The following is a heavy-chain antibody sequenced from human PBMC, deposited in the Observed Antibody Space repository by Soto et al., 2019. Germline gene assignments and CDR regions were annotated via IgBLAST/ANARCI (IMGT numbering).Heavy chain of an antibody. D-gene: IGHD1-1*01. V-gene: IGHV1-69*13. CDR2: IIPIFGTA. Sequence: EASVKVSCKASGGTFSSYAISWVRQAPGQGLEWMGGIIPIFGTANYAQKFQGRVTITADESTSTAYMELSSLRSEDTAVYYCARVRRWLQLNFFDYWGQGTLVTVSS. CDR1: GGTFSSYA. J-gene: IGHJ4*02. CDR3: ARVRRWLQLNFFDY.